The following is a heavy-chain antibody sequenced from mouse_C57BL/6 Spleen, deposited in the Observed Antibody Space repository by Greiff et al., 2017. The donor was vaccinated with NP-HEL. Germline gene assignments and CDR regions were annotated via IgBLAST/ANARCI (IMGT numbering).Heavy chain of an antibody. CDR1: GYTFTSYW. CDR2: IDPSDSYT. Sequence: QVQLQQPGAELVMPGASVKLSCKASGYTFTSYWMHWVKQRPGQGLEWIGEIDPSDSYTNYTQKFKGKSTLTVDKSSSTAYMQLSSLTSEDSAVYNCARSAVVAKGFDYWGQGTTLTVSS. CDR3: ARSAVVAKGFDY. J-gene: IGHJ2*01. D-gene: IGHD1-1*01. V-gene: IGHV1-69*01.